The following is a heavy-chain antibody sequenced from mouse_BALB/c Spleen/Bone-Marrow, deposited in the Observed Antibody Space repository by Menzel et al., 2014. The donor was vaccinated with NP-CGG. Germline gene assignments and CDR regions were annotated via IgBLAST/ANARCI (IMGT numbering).Heavy chain of an antibody. CDR1: GYAFSSFW. Sequence: VQLQESGAELVRPGSSVKISCKASGYAFSSFWMNWVKQRPGQGLEWIGQIYPGDGETNYNGKFKGKATLTADKSSSTAYMQLSSLTSEDSAVYFCARGDYGPDYWGQGTTFTVSS. D-gene: IGHD2-4*01. V-gene: IGHV1-80*01. CDR3: ARGDYGPDY. J-gene: IGHJ2*01. CDR2: IYPGDGET.